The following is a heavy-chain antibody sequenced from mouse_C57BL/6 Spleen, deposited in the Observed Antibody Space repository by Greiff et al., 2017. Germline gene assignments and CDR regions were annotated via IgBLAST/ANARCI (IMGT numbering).Heavy chain of an antibody. Sequence: QVQLRQPGTELVKPGASVKLSCKASGYTFTSYWMHWVKQRPGQGLEWIGNINPSNGGTTYNEKFKSKATLTVDKSSSTAYMQLSSLTSEDSAVYYCARDYSNYSYYFDYWGQGTTLTVSS. V-gene: IGHV1-53*01. CDR3: ARDYSNYSYYFDY. D-gene: IGHD2-5*01. J-gene: IGHJ2*01. CDR2: INPSNGGT. CDR1: GYTFTSYW.